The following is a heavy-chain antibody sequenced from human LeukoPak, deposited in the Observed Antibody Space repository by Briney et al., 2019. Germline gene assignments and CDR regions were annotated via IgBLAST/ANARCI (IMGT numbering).Heavy chain of an antibody. J-gene: IGHJ4*02. CDR1: GFTFSSYS. CDR2: ISSSSSYI. D-gene: IGHD4-11*01. Sequence: GRSLRLSCAASGFTFSSYSMNWVRQAPGKGLEWVSSISSSSSYIYYADSVKGRFTISRDNAKNSLYLQMNSLRAEDTAVYYCARDRIGDTVTDYWGQGTLVTVSS. V-gene: IGHV3-21*01. CDR3: ARDRIGDTVTDY.